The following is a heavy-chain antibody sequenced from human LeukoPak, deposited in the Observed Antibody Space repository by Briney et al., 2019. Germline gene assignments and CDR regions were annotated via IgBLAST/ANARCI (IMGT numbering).Heavy chain of an antibody. CDR1: GFTFSSYA. D-gene: IGHD3-10*01. Sequence: GRSLRLSCAASGFTFSSYAMHWVRQAPGKGLEWVAVISYDGSNKYYADSVKGRFTISRDNSKNTLYLQMNSLRAEDTALYYCAKAGSVRFDPWGQGTLVTVSS. J-gene: IGHJ5*02. CDR2: ISYDGSNK. CDR3: AKAGSVRFDP. V-gene: IGHV3-30*04.